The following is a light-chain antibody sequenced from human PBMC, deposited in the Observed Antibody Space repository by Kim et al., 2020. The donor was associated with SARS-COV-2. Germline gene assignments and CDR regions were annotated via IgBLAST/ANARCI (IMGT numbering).Light chain of an antibody. Sequence: SSELTQDPAVSVASGQTVRITCQGDSLRSYYATWYQQKPGQAPILVIYGKNNRPSGIPDRFSGSSSENTASLTITGTQAGDEADYYCNSRDSNDNVVFGGGTQLTVL. CDR3: NSRDSNDNVV. V-gene: IGLV3-19*01. CDR2: GKN. J-gene: IGLJ2*01. CDR1: SLRSYY.